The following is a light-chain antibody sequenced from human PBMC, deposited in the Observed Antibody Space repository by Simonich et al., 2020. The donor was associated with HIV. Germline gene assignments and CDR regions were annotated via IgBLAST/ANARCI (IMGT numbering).Light chain of an antibody. CDR1: SSDVGGYNL. V-gene: IGLV2-23*01. Sequence: QSALTQPRSVSGSPGQSVTISCTGTSSDVGGYNLVSWYQQHPGKAPKLMIYEGTKRTSGVSNRFSGSKSGNTASLTISGLQAEDEADYYCCSYAGSSTVVFGGGTKLTVL. CDR2: EGT. CDR3: CSYAGSSTVV. J-gene: IGLJ2*01.